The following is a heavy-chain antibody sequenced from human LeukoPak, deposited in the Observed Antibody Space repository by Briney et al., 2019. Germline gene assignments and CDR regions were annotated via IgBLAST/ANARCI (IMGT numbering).Heavy chain of an antibody. J-gene: IGHJ5*02. CDR1: GGSFSGYY. CDR2: INHSGST. D-gene: IGHD3-10*01. V-gene: IGHV4-34*01. Sequence: SETLSLTCAVYGGSFSGYYWSWIRQPPGKALEWIGEINHSGSTNYNPSLKRRVTISVDTSKNQFSLKMSSVTAADTAVYYCARAHYGSGNINWFDPWGQGTLVTVSS. CDR3: ARAHYGSGNINWFDP.